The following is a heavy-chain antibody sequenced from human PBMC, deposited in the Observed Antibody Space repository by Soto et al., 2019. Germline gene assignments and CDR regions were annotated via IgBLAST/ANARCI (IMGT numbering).Heavy chain of an antibody. CDR2: IHYSGST. D-gene: IGHD3-9*01. CDR1: GGSISGYY. V-gene: IGHV4-59*08. Sequence: SGTLSLTCFVSGGSISGYYGSWVRQPPGKGLEWIGYIHYSGSTTYNSSLKGRITMSVDTSKNQFSLKLTSVTAADTAVYYCARRRYADWAFDFWGQGTLVTVSS. CDR3: ARRRYADWAFDF. J-gene: IGHJ4*02.